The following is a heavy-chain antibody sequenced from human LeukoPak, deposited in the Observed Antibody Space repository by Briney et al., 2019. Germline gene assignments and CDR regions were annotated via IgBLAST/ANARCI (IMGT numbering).Heavy chain of an antibody. CDR3: ARGDRSSSAFDI. J-gene: IGHJ3*02. D-gene: IGHD6-6*01. CDR2: MNPNSGNT. V-gene: IGHV1-8*03. CDR1: GYTFTSYD. Sequence: EASVKVSCKASGYTFTSYDINWVRQATGQGLEWMGWMNPNSGNTGYAQKFQGRVTITRNTSTSTAYMELSSLRSEDTAVYYCARGDRSSSAFDIWGQGTMVTVSS.